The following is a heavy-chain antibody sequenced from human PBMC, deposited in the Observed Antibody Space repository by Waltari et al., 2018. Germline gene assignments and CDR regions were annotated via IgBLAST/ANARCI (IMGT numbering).Heavy chain of an antibody. CDR3: ARAGGGDGPRRNWFDP. CDR1: GYSISSGYY. CDR2: IYHSGST. D-gene: IGHD3-16*01. V-gene: IGHV4-38-2*01. J-gene: IGHJ5*02. Sequence: QVQLQESGPGLVKPSETLSLTCAVSGYSISSGYYWGWIRQPPGKGLEWIGSIYHSGSTYYNPSLKSRVTISVDTSKNQFPLKLSSVTAADTAVYYCARAGGGDGPRRNWFDPWGQGTLVTVSS.